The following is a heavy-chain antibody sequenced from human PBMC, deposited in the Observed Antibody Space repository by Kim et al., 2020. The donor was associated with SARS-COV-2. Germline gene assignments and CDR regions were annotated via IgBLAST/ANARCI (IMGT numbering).Heavy chain of an antibody. Sequence: GGSLRLSCAASGFTFSSYSMNWVRQAPGKGLEWVSYISSSSSTIYYADSVKGRFTISRDNAKNSLYLQMNSLRDEDTAVYYCARAAKYELYYYGMDVWGQGTTVTVSS. D-gene: IGHD2-2*01. CDR2: ISSSSSTI. CDR1: GFTFSSYS. J-gene: IGHJ6*02. CDR3: ARAAKYELYYYGMDV. V-gene: IGHV3-48*02.